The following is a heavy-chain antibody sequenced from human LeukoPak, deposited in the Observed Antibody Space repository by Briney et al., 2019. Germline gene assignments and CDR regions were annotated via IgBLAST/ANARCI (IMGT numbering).Heavy chain of an antibody. J-gene: IGHJ4*02. Sequence: GGSLRLSCAASGFTFSNYWMHWVRQAPGKGLVWVPRINSDGSSTNYADSVEGRFTISRDNAKNTLYLQMNSLRAEDTAVYYCASQRWLQSSFDYWGQGTLVTVSS. D-gene: IGHD5-24*01. CDR3: ASQRWLQSSFDY. CDR2: INSDGSST. V-gene: IGHV3-74*01. CDR1: GFTFSNYW.